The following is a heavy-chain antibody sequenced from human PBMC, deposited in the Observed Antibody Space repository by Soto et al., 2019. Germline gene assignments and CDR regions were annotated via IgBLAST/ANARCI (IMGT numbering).Heavy chain of an antibody. CDR1: GFTFSSYS. V-gene: IGHV3-21*01. Sequence: GGSLRLSCAASGFTFSSYSMNWVRQAPGKGLEWVSSISSSSSYIYYADSVKGRFTISRDNAKNSLYLQMNSLRAEDTAVYYCAREGTVELLLDYWGQGTLVTVSS. CDR3: AREGTVELLLDY. J-gene: IGHJ4*02. D-gene: IGHD1-26*01. CDR2: ISSSSSYI.